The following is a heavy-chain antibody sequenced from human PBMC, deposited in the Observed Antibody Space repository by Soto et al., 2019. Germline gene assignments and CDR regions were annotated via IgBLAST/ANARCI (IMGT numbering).Heavy chain of an antibody. CDR2: IRSKANSYAT. Sequence: LRLSCAASGFTFSGSAMHWVRQASGKGLEWVGRIRSKANSYATAYAASVKGRFTISRDDSKNTAYLQMNSLKTEDTAVYYCTSPGPGADYYDSSGYYCWGQGTLVTVSS. J-gene: IGHJ4*02. CDR3: TSPGPGADYYDSSGYYC. D-gene: IGHD3-22*01. CDR1: GFTFSGSA. V-gene: IGHV3-73*01.